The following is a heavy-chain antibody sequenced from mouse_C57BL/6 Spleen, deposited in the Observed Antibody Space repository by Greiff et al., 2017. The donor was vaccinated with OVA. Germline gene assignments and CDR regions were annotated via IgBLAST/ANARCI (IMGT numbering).Heavy chain of an antibody. D-gene: IGHD1-1*01. J-gene: IGHJ2*01. V-gene: IGHV1-50*01. CDR3: ARRSPTVVAPYFDY. Sequence: QVQLQQPGAELVKPGASVKLSCKASGYTFTSYWMQWVKQRPGQGLEWIGEIDPSDSYTNYNQKFKGKATLTVDTSSSTAYMQLSSLTSEDSAVYYCARRSPTVVAPYFDYWGQGTTLTVSS. CDR1: GYTFTSYW. CDR2: IDPSDSYT.